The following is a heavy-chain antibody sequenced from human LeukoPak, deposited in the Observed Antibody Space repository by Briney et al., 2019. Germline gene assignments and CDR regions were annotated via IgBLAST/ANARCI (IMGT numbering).Heavy chain of an antibody. Sequence: GGSLRLSCAASGFTFSSYSMNWVRQAPGKGLEWVSSISSSSSYMYYADSVKGRFTISRDNAKNSLYLRMNSLRAEDTAVYYCARDPPVGSGYGKFDYWGQGTLVTVSS. CDR1: GFTFSSYS. CDR2: ISSSSSYM. J-gene: IGHJ4*02. D-gene: IGHD5-12*01. V-gene: IGHV3-21*01. CDR3: ARDPPVGSGYGKFDY.